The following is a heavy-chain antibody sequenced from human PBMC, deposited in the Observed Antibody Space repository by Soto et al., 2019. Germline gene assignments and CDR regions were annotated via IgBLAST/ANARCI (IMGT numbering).Heavy chain of an antibody. Sequence: ASVKVSCKASGYTFTSYDINWVRQATGQGLEWMGWMNPNSGNTGYAQKFQGRVTMTRNTSISTAYIELSSMKSEDTAVYYCARGSGVTRANKKHYYGMDVWGQGTTVTVSS. CDR1: GYTFTSYD. CDR2: MNPNSGNT. D-gene: IGHD2-21*02. J-gene: IGHJ6*02. V-gene: IGHV1-8*01. CDR3: ARGSGVTRANKKHYYGMDV.